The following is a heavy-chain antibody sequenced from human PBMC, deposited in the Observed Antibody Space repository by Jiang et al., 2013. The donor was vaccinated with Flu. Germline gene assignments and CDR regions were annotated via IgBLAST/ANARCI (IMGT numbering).Heavy chain of an antibody. CDR2: IYPGDSDT. Sequence: VQLVESGAEVKKPRESLKISCKGSGYSFTSYWIGWVRQMPGKGLEWMGIIYPGDSDTRYSPSFQGQVTISADKSISTAYLQWSSLKASDTAMYYCARHGLQGGYSYGVDYWGQGTLVTVSS. J-gene: IGHJ4*02. D-gene: IGHD5-18*01. CDR3: ARHGLQGGYSYGVDY. V-gene: IGHV5-51*01. CDR1: GYSFTSYW.